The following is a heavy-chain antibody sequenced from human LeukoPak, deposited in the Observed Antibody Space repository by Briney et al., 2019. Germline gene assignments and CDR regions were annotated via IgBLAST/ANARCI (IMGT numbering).Heavy chain of an antibody. CDR3: ARRGYYDISGYLGAAFDI. CDR1: GFTFDDCA. V-gene: IGHV3-9*01. D-gene: IGHD3-22*01. J-gene: IGHJ3*02. CDR2: ISWNSGSI. Sequence: GGSLRLSCAASGFTFDDCAMHWVRQAPGKGLEWVSGISWNSGSIGYADSVKGRFTISRDNAKNSLYLQMNSLRAEDTALYYCARRGYYDISGYLGAAFDIWGQGTMVTVSS.